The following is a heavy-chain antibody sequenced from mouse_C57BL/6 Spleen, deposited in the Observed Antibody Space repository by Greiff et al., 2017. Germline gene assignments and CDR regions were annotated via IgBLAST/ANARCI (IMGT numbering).Heavy chain of an antibody. CDR2: IYPRSGNT. CDR1: GYTFTSYG. D-gene: IGHD2-3*01. CDR3: ARSGYDGYSWFAY. J-gene: IGHJ3*01. Sequence: QVQLKESGAELARPGDSVKLSCKASGYTFTSYGISWVKQRTGQGLEWIGEIYPRSGNTYYNEKFKGKATLTADKSSSTAYMELRSLTSEDSAVYFCARSGYDGYSWFAYWGQGTLVTVSA. V-gene: IGHV1-81*01.